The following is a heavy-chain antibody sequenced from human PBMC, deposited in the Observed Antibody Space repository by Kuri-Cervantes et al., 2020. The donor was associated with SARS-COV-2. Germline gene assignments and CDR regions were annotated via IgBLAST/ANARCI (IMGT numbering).Heavy chain of an antibody. CDR3: ARGGTSYGDYSDY. CDR2: IKQDGSAT. V-gene: IGHV3-7*05. Sequence: GGSLRLSCAASGFTFGTYWMSWVRQAPGKGLEWVANIKQDGSATYYVDSVRGRFAISRDNAKNSLDLQMNNLRAEDTALYYCARGGTSYGDYSDYWGQGTLVTVSS. CDR1: GFTFGTYW. J-gene: IGHJ4*02. D-gene: IGHD4-17*01.